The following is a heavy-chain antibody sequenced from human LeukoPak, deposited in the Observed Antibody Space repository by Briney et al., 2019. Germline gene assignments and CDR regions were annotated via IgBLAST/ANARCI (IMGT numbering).Heavy chain of an antibody. D-gene: IGHD7-27*01. V-gene: IGHV4-61*05. CDR1: GGSISSSSHY. J-gene: IGHJ6*03. CDR2: IYYSGST. Sequence: SETLSLTCTVSGGSISSSSHYWGWIRQPPGKGLEWIGYIYYSGSTNYNPSLKSRVTISVDTSKNQFSLKLSSVTAADTAVYYCATAPVWDYYYMDVWGKGTTVTVSS. CDR3: ATAPVWDYYYMDV.